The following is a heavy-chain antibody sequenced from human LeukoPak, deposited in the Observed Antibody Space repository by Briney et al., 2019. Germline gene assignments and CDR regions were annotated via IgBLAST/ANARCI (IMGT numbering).Heavy chain of an antibody. CDR3: ATDRGFYGGNSEYYFDY. J-gene: IGHJ4*02. CDR1: GYTLTELS. D-gene: IGHD4-23*01. CDR2: FDPEDGET. Sequence: ASVKVSCKVSGYTLTELSMHWVRQAPGKGLEWMGGFDPEDGETIYTQKFQGTVTMTEDTSTDTAYMELSSLRSEDTAVYYCATDRGFYGGNSEYYFDYWGQGTLVTVSS. V-gene: IGHV1-24*01.